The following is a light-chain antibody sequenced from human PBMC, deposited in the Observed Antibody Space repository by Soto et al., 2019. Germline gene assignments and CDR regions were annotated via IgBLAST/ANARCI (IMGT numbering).Light chain of an antibody. CDR3: QQRSNWPPIP. Sequence: EILFTQSKATLSLSPGERATLSCRASQSVSSYLAWYQQKPGQAPRLLIYDASNRATGIPARFSGSGSGTDFTLTISSLEPEDFAVYYCQQRSNWPPIPFGQGTRLEI. J-gene: IGKJ5*01. V-gene: IGKV3-11*01. CDR2: DAS. CDR1: QSVSSY.